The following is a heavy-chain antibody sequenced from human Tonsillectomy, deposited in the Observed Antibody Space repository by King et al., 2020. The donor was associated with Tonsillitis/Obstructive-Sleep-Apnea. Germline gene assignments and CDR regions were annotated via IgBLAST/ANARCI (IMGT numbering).Heavy chain of an antibody. V-gene: IGHV1-3*01. CDR3: ARDIYGSGSYYRKRLNWFDP. D-gene: IGHD3-10*01. CDR2: INAGNGNT. Sequence: QLVQSGAEVKKPGASVKVSCKASGYTFTSYAMHWVRQAPGQRLEWMGWINAGNGNTKYSQKFQGRVTITRDTSASTAYMGLSSLRSDDTAVYYCARDIYGSGSYYRKRLNWFDPWGQGTLVTVSS. CDR1: GYTFTSYA. J-gene: IGHJ5*02.